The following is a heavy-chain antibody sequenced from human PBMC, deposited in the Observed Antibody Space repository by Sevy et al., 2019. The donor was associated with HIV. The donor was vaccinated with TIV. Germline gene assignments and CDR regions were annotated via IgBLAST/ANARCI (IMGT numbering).Heavy chain of an antibody. J-gene: IGHJ4*02. CDR1: GFTFSNYG. V-gene: IGHV3-30*02. CDR2: IRYDGSDK. D-gene: IGHD6-13*01. Sequence: LSLTCAASGFTFSNYGMHWVRHVPGKGLEWVTFIRYDGSDKYYAASVKGRFTISRDDSKNTLYLQMDSLTPEDTAIYYCAKDLAGPGRRYFDYWGQGTLVTVSS. CDR3: AKDLAGPGRRYFDY.